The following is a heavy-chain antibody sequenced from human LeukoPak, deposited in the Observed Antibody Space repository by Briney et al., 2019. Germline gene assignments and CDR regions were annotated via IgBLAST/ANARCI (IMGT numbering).Heavy chain of an antibody. D-gene: IGHD4-11*01. CDR2: IDWDGGRT. J-gene: IGHJ4*02. CDR3: AKGTSTVITTQLDS. Sequence: GGSLRLSCAASGFTFDDYGMHWVRQPPGKGLEWVSLIDWDGGRTYYADSVRGRFTISRDNSKNSLYLQMNNLRAEDTALYYCAKGTSTVITTQLDSWGQGTLVTVSS. V-gene: IGHV3-43D*04. CDR1: GFTFDDYG.